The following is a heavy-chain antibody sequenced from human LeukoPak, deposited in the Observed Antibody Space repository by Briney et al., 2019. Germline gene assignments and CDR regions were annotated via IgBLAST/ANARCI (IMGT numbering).Heavy chain of an antibody. CDR2: IYHSGST. CDR1: SGSISSGGYS. D-gene: IGHD2-2*01. J-gene: IGHJ5*02. V-gene: IGHV4-30-2*01. Sequence: PSETLSLTCAVSSGSISSGGYSWSWIRQPPGKGLEWIGYIYHSGSTYYNPSLKSRVTISVDRSKNQFSLKLSSVTAADTAVYYCARGGYCSSTSCYLFDPWGQGTLVTVSS. CDR3: ARGGYCSSTSCYLFDP.